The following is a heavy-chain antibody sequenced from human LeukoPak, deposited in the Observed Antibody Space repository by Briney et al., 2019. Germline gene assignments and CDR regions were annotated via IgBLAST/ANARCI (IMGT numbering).Heavy chain of an antibody. Sequence: SETLSLTCAVYGGSFSGYYWSWIRQPPGKGPEWIGYFSYSGSTNYNPSLKSRVTISVDTSKNQFSLNLSSVTAADTAVYYCARGPLDSGYTYFDYWGQGTLVSVAS. CDR1: GGSFSGYY. V-gene: IGHV4-34*11. D-gene: IGHD5-12*01. CDR2: FSYSGST. J-gene: IGHJ4*02. CDR3: ARGPLDSGYTYFDY.